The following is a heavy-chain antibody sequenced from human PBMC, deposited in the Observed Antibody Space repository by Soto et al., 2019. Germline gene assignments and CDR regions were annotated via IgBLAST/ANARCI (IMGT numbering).Heavy chain of an antibody. CDR2: INHSGST. CDR1: GGSFSGYS. D-gene: IGHD3-10*01. V-gene: IGHV4-34*01. CDR3: ARVRKGSPYYFDY. Sequence: SVTLSLTCAVYGGSFSGYSWSWIRQPPGKGLEWIGEINHSGSTNYNPSLKSRVTISVDTSKNQFSLKLSSVTAADTAVYYCARVRKGSPYYFDYWGQGTLVTVSS. J-gene: IGHJ4*02.